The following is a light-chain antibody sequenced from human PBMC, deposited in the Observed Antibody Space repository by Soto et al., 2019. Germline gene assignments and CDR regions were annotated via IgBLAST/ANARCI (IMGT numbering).Light chain of an antibody. CDR2: EVN. V-gene: IGLV2-8*01. CDR3: SSHSGSKRV. CDR1: SSDVGGYNY. J-gene: IGLJ1*01. Sequence: QSVLTQPPSASGSPGQSVTISCTGTSSDVGGYNYVSWYQQHPGKAPKLMIYEVNKRPSGVPDRFSGSKSGNTASLTVSGVEAQDEGDYYCSSHSGSKRVFGTGTKVXVL.